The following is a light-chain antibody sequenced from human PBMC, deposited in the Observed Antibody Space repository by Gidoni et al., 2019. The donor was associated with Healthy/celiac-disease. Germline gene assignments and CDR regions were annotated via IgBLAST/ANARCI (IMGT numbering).Light chain of an antibody. J-gene: IGKJ3*01. CDR1: QSISSY. CDR2: AAS. CDR3: QQSYSTFT. Sequence: DMQMTQSPSSLSASVGDRVTITCRASQSISSYLNWYQQKPGKAPKLLIYAASSLQSGVPSRLSGSGSGTDFTLTISSLQPEDFATYYCQQSYSTFTFGPGTKVDIK. V-gene: IGKV1-39*01.